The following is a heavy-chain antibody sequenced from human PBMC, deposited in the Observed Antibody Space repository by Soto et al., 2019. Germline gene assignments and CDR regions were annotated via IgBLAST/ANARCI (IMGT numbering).Heavy chain of an antibody. CDR2: ISSSGSTI. V-gene: IGHV3-11*01. CDR1: GFTFSDYH. J-gene: IGHJ4*02. D-gene: IGHD6-13*01. CDR3: ARDRMFGSSWYSY. Sequence: LRLSCAASGFTFSDYHMSWIRQAPGKGLDWVSYISSSGSTIYYADSVKGRFTVSRDNAKNSLYLQMNSLRAEDTAMYYCARDRMFGSSWYSYWGQGTPVTVSS.